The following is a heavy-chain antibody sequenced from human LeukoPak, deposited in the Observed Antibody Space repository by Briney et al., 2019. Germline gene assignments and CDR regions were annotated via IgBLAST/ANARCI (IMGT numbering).Heavy chain of an antibody. J-gene: IGHJ4*02. CDR1: GYTFSSYG. V-gene: IGHV1-18*01. CDR2: IRGDNGNT. Sequence: ASVKVSCKTSGYTFSSYGISWVRQAPGQGLEWVGWIRGDNGNTNYVQKFQDRVTMTTDTSTSTAYMELRSLRSDDTPVYYCARVQPHRIYYDDSDYPTRNDYWGQGTLVTVSS. D-gene: IGHD3-22*01. CDR3: ARVQPHRIYYDDSDYPTRNDY.